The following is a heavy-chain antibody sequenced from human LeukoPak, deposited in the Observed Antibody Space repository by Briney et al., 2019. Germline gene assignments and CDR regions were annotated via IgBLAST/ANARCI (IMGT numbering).Heavy chain of an antibody. Sequence: SETLSLTCTVSGGSISSYYWSWIRQPPGKGLEWIGYIYYSGSTSYNPSLKSRVTISLDTSKNQISLRLSSATAADTAVYYCAREADLPGYNSGWLGTFDIWGQGTMVTVSS. CDR3: AREADLPGYNSGWLGTFDI. CDR2: IYYSGST. J-gene: IGHJ3*02. D-gene: IGHD6-19*01. CDR1: GGSISSYY. V-gene: IGHV4-59*01.